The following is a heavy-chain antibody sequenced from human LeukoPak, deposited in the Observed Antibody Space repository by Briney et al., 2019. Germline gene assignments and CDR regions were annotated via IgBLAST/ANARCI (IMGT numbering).Heavy chain of an antibody. CDR3: ARGPSAGGYDYVWGSYRYTGQDY. CDR1: GFTFSSYA. Sequence: PGRSLRLSCAASGFTFSSYAMHWVRQAPGKGLEWVAVISYDGSNKYYADSVKGRFTISRDKSKNTLYLQTNSLRAEDTAVYYCARGPSAGGYDYVWGSYRYTGQDYWGQGTLVTVSS. CDR2: ISYDGSNK. J-gene: IGHJ4*02. V-gene: IGHV3-30*01. D-gene: IGHD3-16*02.